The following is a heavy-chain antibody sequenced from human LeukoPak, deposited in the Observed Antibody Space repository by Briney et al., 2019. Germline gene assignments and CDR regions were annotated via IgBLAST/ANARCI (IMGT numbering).Heavy chain of an antibody. CDR1: SGSISSSY. CDR3: TRGQYSISPLFDY. D-gene: IGHD6-13*01. J-gene: IGHJ4*02. Sequence: PSETLPLTCTVSSGSISSSYWSWIRQPPGKGLEWIGYISYSGSTNYNPSLKSRVTISMDTSKNQFSLKLGSVTAADTAVYYCTRGQYSISPLFDYWGQATMV. V-gene: IGHV4-59*12. CDR2: ISYSGST.